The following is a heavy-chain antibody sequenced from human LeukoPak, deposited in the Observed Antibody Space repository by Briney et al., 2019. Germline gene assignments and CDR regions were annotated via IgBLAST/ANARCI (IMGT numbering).Heavy chain of an antibody. D-gene: IGHD2-2*01. CDR2: INHSGST. V-gene: IGHV4-34*01. J-gene: IGHJ4*02. CDR1: GGSFSGYY. CDR3: AAFTYCSSTSCVYFDY. Sequence: SETLSLTCVVYGGSFSGYYWSWIRQPPGKGLEWIGEINHSGSTNYNPSLKSRVTISVDTSKNQFSLKLSSVTAADTAVYYCAAFTYCSSTSCVYFDYWGQGTLATVSS.